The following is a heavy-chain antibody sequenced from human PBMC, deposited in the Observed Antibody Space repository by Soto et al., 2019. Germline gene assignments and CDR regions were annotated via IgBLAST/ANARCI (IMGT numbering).Heavy chain of an antibody. V-gene: IGHV3-23*01. J-gene: IGHJ3*02. Sequence: PGGSLRLSCAASGFRCSSYYMSLVRQAPGKGLERVSTILVAGSTHYEDSVKGRFTIPRETSKNTVYLQMNGSKARDPAVYYCGNASATCGGAFDICGPGTM. CDR3: GNASATCGGAFDI. D-gene: IGHD2-21*01. CDR2: ILVAGST. CDR1: GFRCSSYY.